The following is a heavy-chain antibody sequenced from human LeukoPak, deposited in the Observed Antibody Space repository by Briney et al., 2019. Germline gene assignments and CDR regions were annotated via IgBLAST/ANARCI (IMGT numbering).Heavy chain of an antibody. J-gene: IGHJ4*02. CDR2: ISWNSGSI. D-gene: IGHD6-13*01. CDR3: AKDGNTGYSSSWYYFDY. CDR1: GFTFDDYA. Sequence: GGSLRLSCAASGFTFDDYAMHWVRQAPGKGLEWVSGISWNSGSIGYADSVKGRFTISRDNAKNSLHLQMNSLRAEDTALYYCAKDGNTGYSSSWYYFDYWGQGTLVTVSS. V-gene: IGHV3-9*01.